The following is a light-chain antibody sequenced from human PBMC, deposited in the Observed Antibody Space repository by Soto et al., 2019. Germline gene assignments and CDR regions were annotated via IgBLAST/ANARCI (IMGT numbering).Light chain of an antibody. J-gene: IGKJ5*01. CDR3: QQYGSSPIT. CDR1: QSVSTRF. V-gene: IGKV3-20*01. Sequence: EIVLTQSPGTLSLSPGERATLSCRASQSVSTRFFAWNQQKPGQAPRLLIYGSSSRATGIPDRYSGSGSGTDFTLTISRLEHEDVGVEYCQQYGSSPITFGQGTRLEIK. CDR2: GSS.